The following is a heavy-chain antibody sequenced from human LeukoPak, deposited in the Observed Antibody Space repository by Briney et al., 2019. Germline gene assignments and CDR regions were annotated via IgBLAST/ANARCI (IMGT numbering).Heavy chain of an antibody. Sequence: GGSLRLSCAASGFTVSSNYMSWVRQAPGKGLEWVSVIYSGGSTYYADSVKGRFTISRDNSKNTLYLQMNSLRAEDTAVYYCARDAGYSNGRDAFDIWGQGTMVTVSS. D-gene: IGHD5-18*01. CDR3: ARDAGYSNGRDAFDI. V-gene: IGHV3-53*01. CDR2: IYSGGST. J-gene: IGHJ3*02. CDR1: GFTVSSNY.